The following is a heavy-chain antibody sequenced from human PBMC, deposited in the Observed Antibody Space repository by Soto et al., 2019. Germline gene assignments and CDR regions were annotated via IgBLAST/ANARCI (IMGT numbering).Heavy chain of an antibody. CDR2: INHSGST. CDR3: AREVGYDFWSGYSMNWFDP. V-gene: IGHV4-34*01. CDR1: GGSFSGYY. D-gene: IGHD3-3*01. J-gene: IGHJ5*02. Sequence: QVQLQQWGAGLLKPSETLSLTCAVYGGSFSGYYWSWIRQPPGKGLEWIGEINHSGSTNYNPSLKSRVTRSVDTSMNQFSLKLSSVTAADTAVYYCAREVGYDFWSGYSMNWFDPWGQGTLVTVSS.